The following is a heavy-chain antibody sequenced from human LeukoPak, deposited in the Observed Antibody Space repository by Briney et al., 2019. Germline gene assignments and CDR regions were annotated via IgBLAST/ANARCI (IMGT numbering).Heavy chain of an antibody. CDR3: ARAQGYSSTITWYYYMDV. Sequence: SVKVSCKASGGTFSSYAISWVRQAPGQGLEWMGGIIPIFGTANYAQKFQGRVTITAVESTSTAYMELSSLRSEDTAVYYCARAQGYSSTITWYYYMDVWGKGTTVTVSS. D-gene: IGHD6-13*01. J-gene: IGHJ6*03. V-gene: IGHV1-69*13. CDR2: IIPIFGTA. CDR1: GGTFSSYA.